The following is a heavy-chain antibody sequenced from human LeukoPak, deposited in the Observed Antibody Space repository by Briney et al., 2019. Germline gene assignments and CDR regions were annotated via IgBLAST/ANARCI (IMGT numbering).Heavy chain of an antibody. J-gene: IGHJ6*03. Sequence: PGRSLRLSCAASGFTFSSYAMHWVRQAPGKGLEWVAVISYDGSNKYYADSVKGRFTISRDNSKNTLYLQMNSLRAEDTAVYYCARDSAEGYYYYMDVWGKGTTVTVSS. CDR2: ISYDGSNK. V-gene: IGHV3-30*01. CDR1: GFTFSSYA. CDR3: ARDSAEGYYYYMDV.